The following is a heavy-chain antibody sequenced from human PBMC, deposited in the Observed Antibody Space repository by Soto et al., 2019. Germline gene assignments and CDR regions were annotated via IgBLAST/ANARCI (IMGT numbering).Heavy chain of an antibody. CDR2: IIPMIGIE. Sequence: SVKVSCKAFGGTFSSYTISWVRQAPGEGLEWMGRIIPMIGIENYAKKFQGRVTITADKSTSTAYMELSSLRSEDTAVYYCAMSLWSASGLFDSWGQGTLVTVSS. V-gene: IGHV1-69*02. CDR1: GGTFSSYT. J-gene: IGHJ4*02. D-gene: IGHD3-10*02. CDR3: AMSLWSASGLFDS.